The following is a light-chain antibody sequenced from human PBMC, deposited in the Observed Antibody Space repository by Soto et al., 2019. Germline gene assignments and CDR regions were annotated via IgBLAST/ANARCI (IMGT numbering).Light chain of an antibody. CDR2: SAS. CDR3: QQYDSSPAT. V-gene: IGKV3-20*01. CDR1: QSISGTY. J-gene: IGKJ1*01. Sequence: DTVLTQSPCTLSLXXGEGATLSCRASQSISGTYLAWYQQKPGQSPRLLIYSASTRAPGIPDRFSGSGSGTDFTLTISRLETEDFAVYYCQQYDSSPATFGQGTKVDIK.